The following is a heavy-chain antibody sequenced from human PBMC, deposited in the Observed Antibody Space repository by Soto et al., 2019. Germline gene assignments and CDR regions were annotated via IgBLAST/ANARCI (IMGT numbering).Heavy chain of an antibody. CDR2: ISYSGST. D-gene: IGHD4-4*01. J-gene: IGHJ6*02. CDR3: ARDQGVTRDLYYYPMDV. CDR1: GGSVSSGSYY. Sequence: QVQLQESGPGLVKPSETLSLTCSVSGGSVSSGSYYWSWIRQPPGKGLEWIGYISYSGSTKYNPSHKNRFTRSLDTSQNLFSLKLRSVTAADTAIYYCARDQGVTRDLYYYPMDVWGQGTTVTVSS. V-gene: IGHV4-61*01.